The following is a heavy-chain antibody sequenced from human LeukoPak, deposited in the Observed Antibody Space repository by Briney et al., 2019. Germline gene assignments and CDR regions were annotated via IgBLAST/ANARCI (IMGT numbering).Heavy chain of an antibody. CDR1: GFTFSSYG. CDR2: ISGSGGTT. CDR3: ARVTYGSGTYGAFDY. Sequence: GGSLRLSCVASGFTFSSYGMSWVRQAPGMGLEWVSAISGSGGTTYYAASVRGRFTISRDNSKNTVYLQMNSLRAEDTAVYYCARVTYGSGTYGAFDYWGQGTLVTVSS. V-gene: IGHV3-23*01. D-gene: IGHD3-10*01. J-gene: IGHJ4*02.